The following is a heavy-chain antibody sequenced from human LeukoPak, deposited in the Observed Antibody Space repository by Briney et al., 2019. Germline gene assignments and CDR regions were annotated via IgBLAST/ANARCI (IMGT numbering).Heavy chain of an antibody. CDR2: IKPDGSEK. CDR3: STGAWGNYRHHDV. J-gene: IGHJ4*02. Sequence: GSLRLSCAASGFTFSTYWMGWVRQAPGKGLEWVAKIKPDGSEKDHVDSVKGRFTISRDNAKNSLYLQLNNLKTEDTAVYYCSTGAWGNYRHHDVWGQGTLVTVSS. CDR1: GFTFSTYW. V-gene: IGHV3-7*03. D-gene: IGHD3-16*02.